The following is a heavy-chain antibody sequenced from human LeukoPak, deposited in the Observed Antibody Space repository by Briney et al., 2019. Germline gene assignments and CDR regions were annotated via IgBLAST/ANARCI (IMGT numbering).Heavy chain of an antibody. J-gene: IGHJ3*02. Sequence: GESLKISCKGSGYSLTSYWIGWVRQMPGKGLEWMGVIYPGDSDTRYSPSFQGQVTISADKSISTAYLQWSGLKASDTAMYYCARHLTMITVPRDAFDIWGQGTMVTVSS. CDR2: IYPGDSDT. V-gene: IGHV5-51*01. D-gene: IGHD3-16*01. CDR3: ARHLTMITVPRDAFDI. CDR1: GYSLTSYW.